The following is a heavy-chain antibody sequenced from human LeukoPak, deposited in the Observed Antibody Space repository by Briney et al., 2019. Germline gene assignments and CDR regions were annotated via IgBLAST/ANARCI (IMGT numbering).Heavy chain of an antibody. CDR1: GFIVSSNY. CDR3: ARDSHSGSYYRLDY. J-gene: IGHJ4*02. D-gene: IGHD1-26*01. V-gene: IGHV3-53*01. CDR2: IYSGGST. Sequence: PGGSLRLSCPASGFIVSSNYMSWVRQAPGKGLEWVSVIYSGGSTYYADSVRGRFTISRDNSKSTLYLQMNSLRAEDTAVYYCARDSHSGSYYRLDYWGQGTLVTVSS.